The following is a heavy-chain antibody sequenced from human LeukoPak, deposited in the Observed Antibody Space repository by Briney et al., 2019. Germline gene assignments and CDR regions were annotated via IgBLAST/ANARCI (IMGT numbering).Heavy chain of an antibody. CDR2: IKQDGSEK. V-gene: IGHV3-7*01. D-gene: IGHD6-25*01. Sequence: GGSLRLSCAASGFTFSSYWMSWVRQAPGKGLEWVANIKQDGSEKYYVDSVKGRFTISRDNAKNSLYLQMNSLRAGDTAVYYCARVGVAAGQFGVGAFDIWGQGTMVTVSS. J-gene: IGHJ3*02. CDR3: ARVGVAAGQFGVGAFDI. CDR1: GFTFSSYW.